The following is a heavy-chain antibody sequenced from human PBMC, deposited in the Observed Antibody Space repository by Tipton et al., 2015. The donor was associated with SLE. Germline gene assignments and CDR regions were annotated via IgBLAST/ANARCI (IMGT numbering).Heavy chain of an antibody. CDR1: GFTFSNYA. J-gene: IGHJ4*02. CDR3: TRDPDYDSSAC. D-gene: IGHD3-22*01. V-gene: IGHV3-49*03. Sequence: SLRLSCAASGFTFSNYAMTWFRQAPGKGLEWVGFIRSKAYGGTTECAASVKGRFTISRDDSKSIAYLQMNSLKTEDTAVYYCTRDPDYDSSACWGQGTLVTVSS. CDR2: IRSKAYGGTT.